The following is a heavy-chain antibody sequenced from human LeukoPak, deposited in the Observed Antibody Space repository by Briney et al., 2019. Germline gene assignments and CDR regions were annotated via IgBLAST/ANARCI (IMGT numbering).Heavy chain of an antibody. D-gene: IGHD3-3*01. CDR2: TNPDGSIK. CDR3: VSGFLQWLY. Sequence: GGSLRLSCAASGFIFGGYWMSWVRQAPGRGLEWVANTNPDGSIKYYVDSVNGRFTISRDNAKNSLYLQMNSLRAEDTAVYYCVSGFLQWLYWGQGTLITVSS. V-gene: IGHV3-7*01. CDR1: GFIFGGYW. J-gene: IGHJ4*02.